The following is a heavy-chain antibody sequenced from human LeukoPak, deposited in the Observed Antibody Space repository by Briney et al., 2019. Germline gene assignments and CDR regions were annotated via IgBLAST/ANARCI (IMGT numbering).Heavy chain of an antibody. V-gene: IGHV4-4*07. J-gene: IGHJ3*02. CDR1: GGSISSYY. CDR3: ARDKSRTYGSADAFDI. D-gene: IGHD3-10*01. CDR2: IYTSGST. Sequence: NPSETLSLTCTVSGGSISSYYWSWIRQPAGKGLEWIGRIYTSGSTYYNPSLKSRVTISVDTSKNQFSLKLRSVTAADTAVYYCARDKSRTYGSADAFDIWGQGTMVTVSS.